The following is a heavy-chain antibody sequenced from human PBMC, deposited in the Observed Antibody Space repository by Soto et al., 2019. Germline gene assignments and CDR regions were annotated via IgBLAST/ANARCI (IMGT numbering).Heavy chain of an antibody. Sequence: QVQLQESGPGLVKPSETLSLTCTVSGASISSYYWSWIRQPPGKGLDWIGYAYYGGNTNYNPSLKSRVTISVATSKSQFALKLNSVTGAATAVYYCAKHLSAWLRMEAFDVWGPGTMVTVSS. J-gene: IGHJ3*01. D-gene: IGHD5-12*01. CDR1: GASISSYY. CDR3: AKHLSAWLRMEAFDV. V-gene: IGHV4-59*08. CDR2: AYYGGNT.